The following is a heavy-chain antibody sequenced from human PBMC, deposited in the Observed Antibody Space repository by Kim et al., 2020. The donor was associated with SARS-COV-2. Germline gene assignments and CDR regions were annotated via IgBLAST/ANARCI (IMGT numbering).Heavy chain of an antibody. CDR1: GGSISSSSYY. Sequence: SETLSLTCTVSGGSISSSSYYWGWIRQPPGKGLEWIGSIYYSGSTYYNPSLKSRVTISVDTSKNQFSLKLSSVTAADTAVYYCARHLDEAYYYDSSGYANDAFDIWGQGTMVTVSS. V-gene: IGHV4-39*01. CDR2: IYYSGST. D-gene: IGHD3-22*01. CDR3: ARHLDEAYYYDSSGYANDAFDI. J-gene: IGHJ3*02.